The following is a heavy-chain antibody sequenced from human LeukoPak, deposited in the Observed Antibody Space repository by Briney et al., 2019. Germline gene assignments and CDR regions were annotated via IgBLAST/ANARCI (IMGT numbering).Heavy chain of an antibody. D-gene: IGHD6-6*01. V-gene: IGHV3-74*01. CDR3: ARGGAYSSSPLDY. Sequence: GGSLRLSCAASGFTFSSNWMHWVRQAPGKGLVWVSHINSDGSNTNYADSVKGRFTISRDNAKNTLYLQMNSLRAEDTAVYYCARGGAYSSSPLDYWGQGTLVTVSS. J-gene: IGHJ4*02. CDR1: GFTFSSNW. CDR2: INSDGSNT.